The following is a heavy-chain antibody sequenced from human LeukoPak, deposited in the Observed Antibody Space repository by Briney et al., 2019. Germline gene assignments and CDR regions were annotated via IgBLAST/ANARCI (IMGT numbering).Heavy chain of an antibody. J-gene: IGHJ4*02. V-gene: IGHV3-49*04. CDR2: IRSKAYGGTT. CDR1: GFTFGDYA. D-gene: IGHD1-26*01. Sequence: GGSLRLSCTASGFTFGDYAMSWVRQAPGKGLEWVGFIRSKAYGGTTEYAASVKGRFTISRDDSKSIAYLQMNSLKTEDTAVYYCTRDMEWEPADYWGQGTLVTVSS. CDR3: TRDMEWEPADY.